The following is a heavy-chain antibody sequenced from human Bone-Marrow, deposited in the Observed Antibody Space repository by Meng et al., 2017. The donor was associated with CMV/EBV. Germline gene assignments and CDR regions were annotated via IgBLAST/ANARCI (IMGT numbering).Heavy chain of an antibody. CDR1: GFTFSGFA. CDR3: ARLLEAQHFGIDV. CDR2: ISSGGRNI. J-gene: IGHJ6*02. V-gene: IGHV3-48*03. Sequence: GESLKISCAASGFTFSGFAMTWVRQAPGKGLEWVSYISSGGRNIYYADSVKGRFIVSRDNAKNSLSLQMNSLRAEDTALYYCARLLEAQHFGIDVWGRGPTVTCSS. D-gene: IGHD1-1*01.